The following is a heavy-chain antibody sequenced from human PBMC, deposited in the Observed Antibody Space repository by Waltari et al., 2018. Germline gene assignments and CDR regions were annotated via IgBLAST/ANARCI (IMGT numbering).Heavy chain of an antibody. D-gene: IGHD2-2*01. CDR2: IYYSGST. CDR3: ARVMGPAALDY. CDR1: GGSISSSSYY. V-gene: IGHV4-39*07. J-gene: IGHJ4*02. Sequence: QLQLQESGPGLVKPSETLSLTCTVSGGSISSSSYYWGWIRQPPGKGLEWIGSIYYSGSTYYNPTLKSRVTISVDTSKNQFSLKLSSVTAADTAVYYCARVMGPAALDYWGQGTLVTVSS.